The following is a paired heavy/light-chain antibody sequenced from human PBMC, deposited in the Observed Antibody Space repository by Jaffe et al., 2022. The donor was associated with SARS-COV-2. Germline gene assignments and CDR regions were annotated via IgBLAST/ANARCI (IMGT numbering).Heavy chain of an antibody. Sequence: EVQLLESGGGLVQPGGSLRLSCAASGFTFSSYAMSWVRQAPGKGLEWVSAISGSGGSTYYADSVKGRFTISRDNSKNTLYLQMNSLRAEDTAVYYCAKNEHAWSGSPWDYYYYGMDVWGQGTTVTVSS. J-gene: IGHJ6*02. CDR1: GFTFSSYA. V-gene: IGHV3-23*01. CDR3: AKNEHAWSGSPWDYYYYGMDV. CDR2: ISGSGGST. D-gene: IGHD3-3*01.
Light chain of an antibody. CDR1: QGIRND. J-gene: IGKJ1*01. CDR3: LQHNSYSWT. V-gene: IGKV1-17*01. Sequence: DIQMTQSPSSLSASVGDRVTITCRASQGIRNDLGWYQQKPGKAPKRLIYAASSLQSGVPSRFSGSGSGTEFTLTISSLQPEDFATYYCLQHNSYSWTFGQGTKVEIK. CDR2: AAS.